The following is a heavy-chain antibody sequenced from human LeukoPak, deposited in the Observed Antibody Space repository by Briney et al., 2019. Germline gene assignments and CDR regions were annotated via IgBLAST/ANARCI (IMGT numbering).Heavy chain of an antibody. Sequence: PGGSLRLSCAASGFTFSGSAMHWVRQASGKGLEWVGRIRNKANSYATAYAASVKGRFTISRDDSKNTAYLQMNSLKTEDTAVYYCTREQLAYYYYYYYMDVWGKGTTVTVSS. V-gene: IGHV3-73*01. D-gene: IGHD6-6*01. CDR1: GFTFSGSA. CDR3: TREQLAYYYYYYYMDV. J-gene: IGHJ6*03. CDR2: IRNKANSYAT.